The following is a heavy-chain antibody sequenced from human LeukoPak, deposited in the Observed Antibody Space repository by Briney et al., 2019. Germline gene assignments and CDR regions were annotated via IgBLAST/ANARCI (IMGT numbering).Heavy chain of an antibody. CDR3: ARELRDIAAYYFDY. D-gene: IGHD6-13*01. CDR2: VHTTTVTR. CDR1: AINSYH. Sequence: PSETLSLTCTVDAINSYHWNWVWQSAGTGLEWIGRVHTTTVTRYTTPSLSGRVTVSIDTTKNQFLLQLTSMTAADTAVYHCARELRDIAAYYFDYWGQGVPVTVSS. V-gene: IGHV4-4*07. J-gene: IGHJ4*02.